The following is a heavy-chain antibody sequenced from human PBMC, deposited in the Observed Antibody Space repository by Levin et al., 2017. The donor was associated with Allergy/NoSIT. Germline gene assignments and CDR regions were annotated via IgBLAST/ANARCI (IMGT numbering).Heavy chain of an antibody. V-gene: IGHV3-30*04. CDR1: GFTFSSYA. D-gene: IGHD3-22*01. Sequence: GESLKISCAASGFTFSSYAMHWVRQAPGKGLEWVAVISYDGSNKYYADSVKGRFTISRDNSKNTLYLQMNSLRAEDTAVYYCARGSPGDSSGYYYKDYYYYYGMDVWGQGTTVTVSS. CDR3: ARGSPGDSSGYYYKDYYYYYGMDV. J-gene: IGHJ6*02. CDR2: ISYDGSNK.